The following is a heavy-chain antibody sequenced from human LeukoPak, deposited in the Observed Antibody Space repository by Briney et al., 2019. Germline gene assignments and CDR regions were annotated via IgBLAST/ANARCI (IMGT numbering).Heavy chain of an antibody. CDR3: ARDSSNDYNFWSGYYTNYMDV. CDR2: ISSSSSYI. CDR1: GFTFSSYS. V-gene: IGHV3-21*01. D-gene: IGHD3-3*01. J-gene: IGHJ6*03. Sequence: GGSLRLSCAASGFTFSSYSMNWVRQAPGKGLEWVSSISSSSSYIYYADSVKGRFTISRDNSKNTLYLQMNSLRAEDTAVYYCARDSSNDYNFWSGYYTNYMDVWGKGTTVTVSS.